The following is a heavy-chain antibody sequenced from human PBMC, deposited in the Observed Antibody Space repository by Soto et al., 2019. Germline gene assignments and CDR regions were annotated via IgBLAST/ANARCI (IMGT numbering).Heavy chain of an antibody. CDR3: ARVEVAAAGTCWFDP. V-gene: IGHV4-31*03. CDR2: IYYSGST. J-gene: IGHJ5*02. Sequence: QVQLQESGPGLVKPSQTLSLTCTVSGGSISSGGYYWSWIRQHPGKGLEWIGYIYYSGSTYYNPSRKSRVTISVDTSKNQFSLKLSSVTAADTAVYYCARVEVAAAGTCWFDPWGQGTLVTVSS. CDR1: GGSISSGGYY. D-gene: IGHD6-13*01.